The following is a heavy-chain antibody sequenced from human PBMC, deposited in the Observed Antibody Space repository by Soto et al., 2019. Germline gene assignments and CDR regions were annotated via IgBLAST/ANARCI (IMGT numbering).Heavy chain of an antibody. D-gene: IGHD3-10*01. CDR2: IIPIFGKA. V-gene: IGHV1-69*01. J-gene: IGHJ5*02. CDR1: GGTFSSYA. CDR3: ACDSLGGSGSYYNWFDP. Sequence: QVQLVQSGAEVKKPGSSVKVSCKASGGTFSSYAISWVRQAPGQGLEWMGGIIPIFGKANYAQKFQGRVTITADEATSTAYMELSSLRSEDTAVYDCACDSLGGSGSYYNWFDPWGQGTLVTVSS.